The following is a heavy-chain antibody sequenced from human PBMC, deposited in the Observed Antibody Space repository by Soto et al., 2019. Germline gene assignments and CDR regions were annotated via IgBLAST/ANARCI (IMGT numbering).Heavy chain of an antibody. Sequence: SETLSLTCTVSGGSISSYYWSWIRQPPGKGLEWIGYIYYSGSTNYNPSLKSRVTISVDTSKNQFSLKLSSVTAADTAVYYCASGDDILTGRYYMDVWGKGTTVTVSS. CDR1: GGSISSYY. CDR2: IYYSGST. V-gene: IGHV4-59*01. CDR3: ASGDDILTGRYYMDV. D-gene: IGHD3-9*01. J-gene: IGHJ6*03.